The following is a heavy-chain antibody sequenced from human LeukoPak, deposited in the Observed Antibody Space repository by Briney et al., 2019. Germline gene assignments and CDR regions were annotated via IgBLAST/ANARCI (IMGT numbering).Heavy chain of an antibody. J-gene: IGHJ4*02. V-gene: IGHV6-1*01. CDR2: TYYRSKWYN. CDR1: GDSVSSNSAA. Sequence: SQTLSLNCAISGDSVSSNSAAWNWIRQSPSRGLEWLGRTYYRSKWYNDYAVSVKSRITINPDTSKNQFSLQLNSVTPEDTAVYYCAREVLLWYGELSAFDNWGQGTLVTVSS. CDR3: AREVLLWYGELSAFDN. D-gene: IGHD3-10*01.